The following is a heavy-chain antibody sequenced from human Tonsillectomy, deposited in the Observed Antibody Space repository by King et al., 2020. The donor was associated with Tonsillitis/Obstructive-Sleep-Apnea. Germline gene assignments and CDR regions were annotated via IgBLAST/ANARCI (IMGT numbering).Heavy chain of an antibody. CDR2: INHYGSA. J-gene: IGHJ5*02. CDR3: AICYGRPPDSWFDP. D-gene: IGHD2-8*01. V-gene: IGHV4-34*01. Sequence: VQLQQRGAGLLKPSETLSLTCAVYGGSFSGYYWSWIRQPPGKGLEWIGEINHYGSANYNPSLKSRVTISLDTSKNKFYLKLTSVTAADTAVYYCAICYGRPPDSWFDPWGQGTLVTVSS. CDR1: GGSFSGYY.